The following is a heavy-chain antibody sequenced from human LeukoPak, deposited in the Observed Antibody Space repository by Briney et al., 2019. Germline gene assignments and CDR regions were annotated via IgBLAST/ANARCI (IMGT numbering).Heavy chain of an antibody. CDR1: GGSISSGGYY. Sequence: SETLSLTCTVSGGSISSGGYYWSWIRQHPGKGLEWIGYIYYSGSTYYNPSLKSRVTISVDTSKNQFSLKLSSVTAADTAVYYRARKRITMVRRVISYYYYMDVWGKGTTVTVSS. D-gene: IGHD3-10*01. CDR2: IYYSGST. V-gene: IGHV4-31*03. J-gene: IGHJ6*03. CDR3: ARKRITMVRRVISYYYYMDV.